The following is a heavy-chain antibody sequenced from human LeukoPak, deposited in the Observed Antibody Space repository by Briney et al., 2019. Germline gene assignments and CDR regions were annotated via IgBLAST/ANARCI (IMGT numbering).Heavy chain of an antibody. Sequence: PGGSLRLSCAASGFSFSNYEMNWVRQTPGKGLEWVSYMSSSGSMTWYADSVKGRFTISRDNAKRSLYLQMNSLRAEDTAVYYCARGYDSSGFDYWGQGTLVTVSS. J-gene: IGHJ4*02. D-gene: IGHD3-22*01. V-gene: IGHV3-48*03. CDR3: ARGYDSSGFDY. CDR2: MSSSGSMT. CDR1: GFSFSNYE.